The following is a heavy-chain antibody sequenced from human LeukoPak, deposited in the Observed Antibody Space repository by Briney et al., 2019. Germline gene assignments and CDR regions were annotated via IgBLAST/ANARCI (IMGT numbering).Heavy chain of an antibody. D-gene: IGHD4-17*01. CDR1: GYTFTGYY. CDR3: ARARTTVTPYFEY. V-gene: IGHV1-2*02. J-gene: IGHJ4*02. CDR2: INPNSGGT. Sequence: GASVKVSCKASGYTFTGYYMHWVRQAPGQGLEWMGWINPNSGGTNYAQKFQGRVTMTRDMSTDTVYMELSSLRSEDTAVYYCARARTTVTPYFEYWGQGTLVTVSS.